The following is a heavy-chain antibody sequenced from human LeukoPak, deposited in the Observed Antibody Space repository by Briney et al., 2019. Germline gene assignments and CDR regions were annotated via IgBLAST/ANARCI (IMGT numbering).Heavy chain of an antibody. CDR2: VKQDGSDK. J-gene: IGHJ2*01. V-gene: IGHV3-7*01. D-gene: IGHD2-15*01. CDR3: ARDGLAAATLHWCFDL. Sequence: GGSLRLSCEVSGFTFTSYWMSWVRQAPGEGLEWVANVKQDGSDKYYVDSVKGRFTISRDNARNSLYLQTNSLRAEDTAVYYCARDGLAAATLHWCFDLWGRGTLVTVSS. CDR1: GFTFTSYW.